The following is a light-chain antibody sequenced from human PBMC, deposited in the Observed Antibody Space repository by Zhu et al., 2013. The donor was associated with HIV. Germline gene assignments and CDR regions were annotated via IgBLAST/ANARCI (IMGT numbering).Light chain of an antibody. CDR2: GAS. J-gene: IGKJ3*01. Sequence: EIVLTQSPGTLSLSPGERATLSCRASQSVSSSYLAWYQQKPGQAPRLLIYGASSRATGIPDRFRGSGSGTDFTLTISRLEPEDFAVYYCQQYGSFSFAFGPGTKVDIK. CDR3: QQYGSFSFA. V-gene: IGKV3-20*01. CDR1: QSVSSSY.